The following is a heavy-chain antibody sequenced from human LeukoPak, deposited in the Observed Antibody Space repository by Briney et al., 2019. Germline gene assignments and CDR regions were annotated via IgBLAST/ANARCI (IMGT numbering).Heavy chain of an antibody. CDR2: IYYSGST. CDR3: ARGVSPVYFDY. CDR1: GGSISSYY. V-gene: IGHV4-59*13. Sequence: SETLSLTCTVSGGSISSYYWSWIRQPPGKGLEWIGYIYYSGSTNYNPSLKSRVTISVDTSKNQFSLKLSSATAADPSMYYCARGVSPVYFDYWGQGNLVTVSS. J-gene: IGHJ4*02. D-gene: IGHD5/OR15-5a*01.